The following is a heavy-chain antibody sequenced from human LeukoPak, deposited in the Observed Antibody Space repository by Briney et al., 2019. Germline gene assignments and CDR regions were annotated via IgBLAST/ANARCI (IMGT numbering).Heavy chain of an antibody. D-gene: IGHD6-13*01. CDR1: GGSISNYY. Sequence: TSETLSLTCTVSGGSISNYYWSWIRQPAGKGLEWIGRIYTSGSTNYNPSLKSRVTISVDTSKNQFSLKLSSVTAADTAVYYCARGVRRYSSSWYYFDYWGQGTLVTVSS. V-gene: IGHV4-4*07. J-gene: IGHJ4*02. CDR3: ARGVRRYSSSWYYFDY. CDR2: IYTSGST.